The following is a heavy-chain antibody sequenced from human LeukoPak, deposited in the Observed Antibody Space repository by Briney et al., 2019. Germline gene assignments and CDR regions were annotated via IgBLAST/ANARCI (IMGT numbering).Heavy chain of an antibody. V-gene: IGHV3-21*01. Sequence: PGGSLRLSCAASGFTFSSYAVSWVRQAPGKGLEWVSSISSSSSYIYYADSVKGRFTISRDNAKNSLYLQMNSLRAEDTAVYYCARGLSGIAAAGGGLGAYWGQGTLVTVSS. CDR3: ARGLSGIAAAGGGLGAY. J-gene: IGHJ4*02. D-gene: IGHD6-13*01. CDR1: GFTFSSYA. CDR2: ISSSSSYI.